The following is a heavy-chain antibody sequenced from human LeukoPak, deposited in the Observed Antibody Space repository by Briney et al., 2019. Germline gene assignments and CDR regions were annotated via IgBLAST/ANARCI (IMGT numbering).Heavy chain of an antibody. CDR2: ISGSGGST. CDR3: ARVKEWRGVINY. D-gene: IGHD3-10*01. V-gene: IGHV3-23*01. CDR1: GFTFSSYA. Sequence: GGSLRLSCAASGFTFSSYAMSWVRQAPGKGLEWVSAISGSGGSTYYADSVKGRFTISRDNSKNTLYLQMNSLRAEDTAVYYCARVKEWRGVINYWGQGTLVTVSS. J-gene: IGHJ4*02.